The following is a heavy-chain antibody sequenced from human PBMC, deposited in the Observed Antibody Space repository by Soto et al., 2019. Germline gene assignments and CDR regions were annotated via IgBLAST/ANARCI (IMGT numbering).Heavy chain of an antibody. D-gene: IGHD1-20*01. CDR1: GYTFTSYG. V-gene: IGHV1-18*01. CDR3: ARDSPYNWNDSSPPDV. CDR2: ISAYNGNT. J-gene: IGHJ6*02. Sequence: GASVKVSCKASGYTFTSYGISWVRQAPGQGLEWMGWISAYNGNTNYAQKLQGRVTMTTDTSTSTAYMELRSLRSDDTAVYYCARDSPYNWNDSSPPDVWGQGTTVTVSS.